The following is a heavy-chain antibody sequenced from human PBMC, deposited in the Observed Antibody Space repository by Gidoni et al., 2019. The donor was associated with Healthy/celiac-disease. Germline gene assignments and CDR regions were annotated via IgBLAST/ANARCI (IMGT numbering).Heavy chain of an antibody. Sequence: ESGGGVVQPGRSLRLSCAASGFTFSSYAMHWVRQAPGKGLDWVEVISYDGSNKYYADSVKGRFTISRDNYKNTLYMQMNRLRAEDTAVYYCARERAGAGEYTWGQGTLVTVSS. CDR3: ARERAGAGEYT. V-gene: IGHV3-30*04. D-gene: IGHD6-19*01. J-gene: IGHJ5*02. CDR1: GFTFSSYA. CDR2: ISYDGSNK.